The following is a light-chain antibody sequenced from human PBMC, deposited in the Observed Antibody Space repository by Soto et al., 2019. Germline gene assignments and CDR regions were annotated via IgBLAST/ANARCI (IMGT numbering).Light chain of an antibody. CDR2: EGN. V-gene: IGLV2-23*01. CDR3: CSYASRDTYV. J-gene: IGLJ1*01. CDR1: SSDVGSYNL. Sequence: QSVLTQPASVSGSPGQSITISCTGTSSDVGSYNLVSWYQQHPGKAPKLIIFEGNKRPSGISDRFSGSKSGNTASLTISGLQAEDEADYYCCSYASRDTYVFGTGTKATVL.